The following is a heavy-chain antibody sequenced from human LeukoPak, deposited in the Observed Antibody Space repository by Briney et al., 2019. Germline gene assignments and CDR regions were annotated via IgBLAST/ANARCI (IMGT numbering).Heavy chain of an antibody. CDR2: IYYSGST. CDR1: GGSISSGSYY. D-gene: IGHD2-15*01. CDR3: ARSEVVVSFVY. Sequence: PSETLSLTCTVSGGSISSGSYYWSWIRQPAGKGLEWIGSIYYSGSTYYNPSLKSRVTISVDTSKNQFSLKLSSVTAADTAVYYCARSEVVVSFVYWGQGTLVTVSS. V-gene: IGHV4-39*01. J-gene: IGHJ4*02.